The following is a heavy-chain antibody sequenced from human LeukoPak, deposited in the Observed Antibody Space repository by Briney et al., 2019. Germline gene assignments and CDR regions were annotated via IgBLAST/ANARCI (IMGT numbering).Heavy chain of an antibody. J-gene: IGHJ4*02. Sequence: GGSLRLSCAASGFTFSSYWMSWVRQAPGKGLEWVANIKQDGSEKYYVDSVKGRFTISRDNAKNSLYLQMNSLRAEDTAVYYRARGTYYYDSSAFDYWGQGTLVTVSS. V-gene: IGHV3-7*01. CDR1: GFTFSSYW. CDR2: IKQDGSEK. CDR3: ARGTYYYDSSAFDY. D-gene: IGHD3-22*01.